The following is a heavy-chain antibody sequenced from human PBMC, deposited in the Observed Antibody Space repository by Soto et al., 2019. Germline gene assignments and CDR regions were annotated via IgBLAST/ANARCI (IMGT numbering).Heavy chain of an antibody. D-gene: IGHD6-13*01. V-gene: IGHV3-23*01. Sequence: GAMVLLSAASGLTVNRNSVTWVPKAQGKGLEWVSVMSGSGGSTYYADSVTGRFTISRDNSKNTLYLQMKSLRAEDTAVYYCAKGCREYSSTWFDFWGQGILVTLSS. J-gene: IGHJ4*02. CDR1: GLTVNRNS. CDR3: AKGCREYSSTWFDF. CDR2: MSGSGGST.